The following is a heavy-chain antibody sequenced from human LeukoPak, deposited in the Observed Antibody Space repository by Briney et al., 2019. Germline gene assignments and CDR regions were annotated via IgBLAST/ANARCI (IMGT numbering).Heavy chain of an antibody. D-gene: IGHD2-2*01. J-gene: IGHJ4*02. CDR2: INSDGSST. V-gene: IGHV3-74*01. CDR1: GFTFSSYW. CDR3: ARGSRSGDYFDY. Sequence: GGSLRLSCAASGFTFSSYWMHWVRQAPGKGLVWVSRINSDGSSTSYADSVKGRFTISRDNAKNTLYLQMNSLRAEDTAVYYCARGSRSGDYFDYWGQGTLVTVSS.